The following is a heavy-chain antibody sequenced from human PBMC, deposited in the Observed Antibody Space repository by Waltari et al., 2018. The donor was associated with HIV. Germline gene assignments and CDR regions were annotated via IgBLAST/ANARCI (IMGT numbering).Heavy chain of an antibody. V-gene: IGHV1-69-2*01. CDR2: VDPANGDA. D-gene: IGHD1-1*01. Sequence: EAQMVQSGAEVKKPGSTLRISCKTSGYKFTKFYIHWVQQAPGKGLEWMGLVDPANGDAVYAERFQGRLTISADTSTDTVYLYLSSLTSDDSGVYFCAAGQQFWGQGTLVTVSS. CDR3: AAGQQF. CDR1: GYKFTKFY. J-gene: IGHJ4*02.